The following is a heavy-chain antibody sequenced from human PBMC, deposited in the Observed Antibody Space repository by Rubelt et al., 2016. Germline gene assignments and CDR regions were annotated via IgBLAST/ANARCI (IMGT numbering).Heavy chain of an antibody. Sequence: QVQMVQSAGEVKKPGASVKVSCTASGYTFPDYGISWVRQAPGQGLEWVGWISAYYGDTNYAQKLQGRVTMTTDTATSTAYMGLRSLRSDDTAVYYCARDLPPFRRYNWNFPLDYWGQGTLVTVSS. CDR1: GYTFPDYG. V-gene: IGHV1-18*01. CDR2: ISAYYGDT. J-gene: IGHJ4*02. CDR3: ARDLPPFRRYNWNFPLDY. D-gene: IGHD1-7*01.